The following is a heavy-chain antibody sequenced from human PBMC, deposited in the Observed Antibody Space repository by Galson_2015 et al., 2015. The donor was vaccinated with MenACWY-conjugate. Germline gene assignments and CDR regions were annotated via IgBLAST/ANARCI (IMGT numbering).Heavy chain of an antibody. D-gene: IGHD1-7*01. CDR2: ISGSGGRT. Sequence: LRLSCAASGFTFSSYAMSWVRQAPGKGLEWVSAISGSGGRTYYADSVKGRFTISRDNSKNTLYLQMNSLRAEDTAVYYCAKDRLADAGTIDYWGQGTLVTASS. V-gene: IGHV3-23*01. J-gene: IGHJ4*02. CDR1: GFTFSSYA. CDR3: AKDRLADAGTIDY.